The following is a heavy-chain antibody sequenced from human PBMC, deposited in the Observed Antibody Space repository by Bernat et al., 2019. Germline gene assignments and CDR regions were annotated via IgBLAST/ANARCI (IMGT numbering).Heavy chain of an antibody. CDR3: AHRPAAAGTGYFQH. Sequence: QITLKESGPTLVKPTQTLTLTCTFSGFSLSTSGVGVGWIRQPPGKALEWLALIYWDDDKRYSPSLKSRLTITKDTSKNQVVLTMTNMDPVDTATDYCAHRPAAAGTGYFQHWGQGTLVTVSS. V-gene: IGHV2-5*02. D-gene: IGHD6-13*01. CDR2: IYWDDDK. CDR1: GFSLSTSGVG. J-gene: IGHJ1*01.